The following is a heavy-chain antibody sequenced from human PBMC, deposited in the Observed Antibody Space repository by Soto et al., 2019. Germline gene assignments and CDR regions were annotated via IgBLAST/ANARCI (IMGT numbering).Heavy chain of an antibody. V-gene: IGHV1-58*02. J-gene: IGHJ4*02. Sequence: QMQLVQSGPEVKDPGTSVKVSCKASGFTFTSSAMQWVRQARGQRLEWIGWIVVGSGNTNYEQKFQERGTIPRDMSTSTAYRERTGLRSADTAVYYCAEERGYNFDYWGAGTLVTVSS. CDR1: GFTFTSSA. CDR2: IVVGSGNT. CDR3: AEERGYNFDY. D-gene: IGHD5-18*01.